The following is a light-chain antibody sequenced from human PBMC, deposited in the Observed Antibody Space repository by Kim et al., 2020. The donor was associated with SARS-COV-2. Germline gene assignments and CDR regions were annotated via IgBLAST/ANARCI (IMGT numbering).Light chain of an antibody. J-gene: IGLJ3*02. Sequence: QSVLTQPPSVSAAPGQKFTISCSGSSSNIGNNYVSWYQQFPGTAPKLLIYDNNKRPSGIPDRFSGSKSGTSATLGITGLQTGDEADYYCGTWDSSLSPNWVFGGGTQLTVL. CDR2: DNN. CDR3: GTWDSSLSPNWV. CDR1: SSNIGNNY. V-gene: IGLV1-51*01.